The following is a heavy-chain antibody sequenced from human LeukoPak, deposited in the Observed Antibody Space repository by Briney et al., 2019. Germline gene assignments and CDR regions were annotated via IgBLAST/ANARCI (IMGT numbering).Heavy chain of an antibody. Sequence: NASETLSLTCTVSGGSISRYYWSWIRQPPGKGLEWIGYIYYSGSTNYNPSLKSRVTISVDTSKNQFSLKLSSVTAADTAVYYCARAVEMATTYYYYYYGMDVWGQGTTVTDSS. CDR2: IYYSGST. D-gene: IGHD5-24*01. CDR1: GGSISRYY. CDR3: ARAVEMATTYYYYYYGMDV. V-gene: IGHV4-59*01. J-gene: IGHJ6*02.